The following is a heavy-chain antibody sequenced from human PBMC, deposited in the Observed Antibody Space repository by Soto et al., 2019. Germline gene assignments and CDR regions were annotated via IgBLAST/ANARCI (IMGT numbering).Heavy chain of an antibody. CDR1: GFTFSSYA. V-gene: IGHV3-30-3*01. D-gene: IGHD4-17*01. CDR3: ARGHGDYNAFDI. J-gene: IGHJ3*02. Sequence: QVQLVESGGGVVQPGRSLRLSCAASGFTFSSYAMHWVRQAPGKGLEWVAVISYDGSNKYYADSVKGRFTISRDNSKNTLYLQMNSLRAEDTAVYYCARGHGDYNAFDIWGQGTMVTVSS. CDR2: ISYDGSNK.